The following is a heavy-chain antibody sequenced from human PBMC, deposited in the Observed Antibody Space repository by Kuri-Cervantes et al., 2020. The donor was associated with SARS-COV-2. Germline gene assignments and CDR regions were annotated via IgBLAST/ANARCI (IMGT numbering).Heavy chain of an antibody. CDR3: ARAYYDLWSGYYRGGYYFDY. CDR1: GFTFSSYG. Sequence: GESLKISCAASGFTFSSYGMHWVRQAPGKGLEWVAVIWYDGSNKYYADSVKGRFTISRDNSKNTLYLQMNSLRAEDTAVYYCARAYYDLWSGYYRGGYYFDYWGQGTLVTVSS. CDR2: IWYDGSNK. V-gene: IGHV3-33*08. J-gene: IGHJ4*02. D-gene: IGHD3-3*01.